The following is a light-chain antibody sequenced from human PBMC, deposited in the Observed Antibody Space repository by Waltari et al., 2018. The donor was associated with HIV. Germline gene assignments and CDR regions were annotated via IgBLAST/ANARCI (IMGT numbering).Light chain of an antibody. CDR2: DDG. J-gene: IGLJ2*01. CDR1: NIGSKS. Sequence: SYVLTQPPSVSVAPGKTARITCGGNNIGSKSVHWYQQKPAEAPVRVVYDDGDRPSWVPERFSGSNSGNTATLPIGWVEAGDEADYYCQVWDSSSDHVVFGGGTKLTVL. CDR3: QVWDSSSDHVV. V-gene: IGLV3-21*03.